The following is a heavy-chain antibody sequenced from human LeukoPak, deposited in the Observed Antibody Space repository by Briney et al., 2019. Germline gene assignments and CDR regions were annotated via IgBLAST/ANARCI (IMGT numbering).Heavy chain of an antibody. CDR1: GYTFTSYD. CDR3: ARGRLPNYYDSSGSSSGDY. D-gene: IGHD3-22*01. Sequence: ASVKVSCKASGYTFTSYDINWVRQATGQGLEWMGWMNPNSGNTGYAQKFQGRVTMTRNTSISTAYMELSSLRSEDTAVYYCARGRLPNYYDSSGSSSGDYWGQGTLVTVSS. V-gene: IGHV1-8*01. CDR2: MNPNSGNT. J-gene: IGHJ4*02.